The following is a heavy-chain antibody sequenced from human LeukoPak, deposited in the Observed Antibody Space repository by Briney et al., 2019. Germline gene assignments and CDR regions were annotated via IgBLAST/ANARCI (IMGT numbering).Heavy chain of an antibody. Sequence: SETLSLTCTVSGGSISSSSYYWGWIRQPPGKGLEWIGSIYYSGSTYYNPSLKSRVTISVDTSKNQFSLKLSSVTAADTAVYYCAREEPRAAFDIWGQGTMVTVSS. V-gene: IGHV4-39*07. D-gene: IGHD1-14*01. J-gene: IGHJ3*02. CDR3: AREEPRAAFDI. CDR2: IYYSGST. CDR1: GGSISSSSYY.